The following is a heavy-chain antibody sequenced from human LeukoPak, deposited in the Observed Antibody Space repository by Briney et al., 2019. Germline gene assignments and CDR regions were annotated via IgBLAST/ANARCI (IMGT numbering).Heavy chain of an antibody. J-gene: IGHJ4*02. V-gene: IGHV3-66*01. D-gene: IGHD5-18*01. CDR2: INSDGST. CDR3: ARDPGYSYGYDY. Sequence: GGSLRLSCAASGFTVTSNYMSWVRQAPGKGLQWVSVINSDGSTYYADSVKGRFTISRDNSKNTVYLQMNSLRAEDTAVYYCARDPGYSYGYDYWGQGTLVTVSS. CDR1: GFTVTSNY.